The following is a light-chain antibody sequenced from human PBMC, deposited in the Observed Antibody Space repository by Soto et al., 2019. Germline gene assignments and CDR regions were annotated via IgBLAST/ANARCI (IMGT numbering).Light chain of an antibody. V-gene: IGKV3-20*01. Sequence: EIVLTQSPGTLSLSPGERATLACRASQSVSSSYLAWYQQKPGQAPRLLIYGASNRATGIPDRFSASGSGTDFTLTIRRLEPEDFAVYYCQQYGSSPPYTFGQGNKLEIK. J-gene: IGKJ2*01. CDR3: QQYGSSPPYT. CDR1: QSVSSSY. CDR2: GAS.